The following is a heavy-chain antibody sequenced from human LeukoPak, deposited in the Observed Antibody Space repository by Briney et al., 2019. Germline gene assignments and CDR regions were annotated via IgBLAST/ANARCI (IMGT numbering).Heavy chain of an antibody. CDR3: ARDYCSSTSCYSLGWFDP. CDR2: IYTSGST. Sequence: SQTLSLTCTVSGGSISSGSYYWSWIRQPARKGLEWIGRIYTSGSTNYNPSLKSRVTISVDTSKNQFSLKLSSVTAADTAVYYCARDYCSSTSCYSLGWFDPWGQGTLVTVSS. V-gene: IGHV4-61*02. CDR1: GGSISSGSYY. D-gene: IGHD2-2*02. J-gene: IGHJ5*02.